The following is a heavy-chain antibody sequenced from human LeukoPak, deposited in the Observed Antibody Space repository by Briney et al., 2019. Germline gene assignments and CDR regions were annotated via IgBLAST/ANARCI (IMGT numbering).Heavy chain of an antibody. Sequence: ASVKVSCKASGYTFTSYYMHWVRQAPGQGLEWMGIINPSGGSTSYAQKFQGRVTMTRDTSTSTVYMELSSLRSEDTAVYYCARVHDYGDTAEPWYYYYGMDVWGQGTTVTVSS. CDR1: GYTFTSYY. V-gene: IGHV1-46*01. D-gene: IGHD4-17*01. J-gene: IGHJ6*02. CDR2: INPSGGST. CDR3: ARVHDYGDTAEPWYYYYGMDV.